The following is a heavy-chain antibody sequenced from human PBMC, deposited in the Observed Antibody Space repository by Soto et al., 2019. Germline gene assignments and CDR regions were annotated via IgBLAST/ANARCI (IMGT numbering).Heavy chain of an antibody. CDR3: ARDQFRVTTYPYYHYGMDV. J-gene: IGHJ6*03. D-gene: IGHD4-17*01. CDR2: IYSDETT. Sequence: EGSLRLSCAVSGFSVTNDYMSWVRRAPGKGLGWVAVIYSDETTYYADSVEGRFTISRDKANNTVFLQMNNLRVEDTAIYYCARDQFRVTTYPYYHYGMDVWGKGTKVTVSS. CDR1: GFSVTNDY. V-gene: IGHV3-53*01.